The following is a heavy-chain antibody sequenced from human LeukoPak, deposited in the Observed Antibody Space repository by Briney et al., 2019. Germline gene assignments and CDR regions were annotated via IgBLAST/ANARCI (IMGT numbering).Heavy chain of an antibody. V-gene: IGHV4-59*12. D-gene: IGHD2-8*01. CDR3: ARGHSKWWFDP. Sequence: SETLSLTCTVSGGSISSYYWSWIRQPPGKGLEWIGYIYYSGSTNYNPSLKSRVTISVDRSKNQFSLRLSSVTAADTAVYYCARGHSKWWFDPWGQGTLVTVSS. CDR1: GGSISSYY. CDR2: IYYSGST. J-gene: IGHJ5*02.